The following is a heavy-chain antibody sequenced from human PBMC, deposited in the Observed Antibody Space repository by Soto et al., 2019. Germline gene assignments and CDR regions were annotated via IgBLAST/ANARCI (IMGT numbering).Heavy chain of an antibody. CDR2: IYEGGNT. CDR1: GGSIISDGYS. Sequence: PSETLSLTCAVSGGSIISDGYSWSWIRQPPGKGLQWIGHIYEGGNTNYKPSLKSRVTISVDTSKNQFSLNLNSVTAADTAVYYCARGQRRGGSSGWSLWGQGTLVTVSS. J-gene: IGHJ4*02. CDR3: ARGQRRGGSSGWSL. V-gene: IGHV4-30-2*01. D-gene: IGHD6-19*01.